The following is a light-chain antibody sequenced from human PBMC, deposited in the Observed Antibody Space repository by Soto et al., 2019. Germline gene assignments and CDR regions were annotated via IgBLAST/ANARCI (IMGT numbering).Light chain of an antibody. V-gene: IGLV1-44*01. CDR3: CSYAGRSTWDVV. Sequence: QSVLTQPPSVSGTPGQRVTISCSGGSSNIGSGTVNWYQQLPGTAPKLLIFEGFKRPSGVSNRFSGSKSGSTASLTISGLQAEDEADYYCCSYAGRSTWDVVFGGGTKLTVL. CDR2: EGF. J-gene: IGLJ2*01. CDR1: SSNIGSGT.